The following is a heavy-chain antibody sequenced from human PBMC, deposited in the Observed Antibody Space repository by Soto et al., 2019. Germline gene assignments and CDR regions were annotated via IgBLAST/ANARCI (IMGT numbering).Heavy chain of an antibody. CDR1: GYTFTSYY. Sequence: GASVKVSCKASGYTFTSYYMHCVRQASGQGLEWMGIINPSGGSTSYAQKFQGRVTMTRDTSTSTVYMELSSLRSEDTAVYYCASSLGSQVVPAAAYYYYYGMDVWGQGTTVTVSS. V-gene: IGHV1-46*01. D-gene: IGHD2-2*01. CDR2: INPSGGST. J-gene: IGHJ6*02. CDR3: ASSLGSQVVPAAAYYYYYGMDV.